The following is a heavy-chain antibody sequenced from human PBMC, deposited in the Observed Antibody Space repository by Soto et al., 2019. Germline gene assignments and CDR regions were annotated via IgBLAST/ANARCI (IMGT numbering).Heavy chain of an antibody. CDR1: GGSISSGGYY. Sequence: SETLSLTCTVSGGSISSGGYYWSWIRQHPGKGLEWIGYIYYSGSTYYNPSLKSRVTISVDTSKNQFSLKLSSVTAADTAVYYCARDRRVRGVLGRWFDPWGQGTLVTVSS. CDR2: IYYSGST. D-gene: IGHD3-10*01. V-gene: IGHV4-31*03. J-gene: IGHJ5*02. CDR3: ARDRRVRGVLGRWFDP.